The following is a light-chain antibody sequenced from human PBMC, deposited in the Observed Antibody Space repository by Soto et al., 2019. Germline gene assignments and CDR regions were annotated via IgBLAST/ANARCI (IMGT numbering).Light chain of an antibody. CDR1: QSVNRIY. Sequence: IVLTQSPGTLSLSPGERATLSCRASQSVNRIYLAWYQQKPGQAPRLLIFHASARATGIPDRFSGSGSGTEFNLTVSRLEPEDFAMYYCHQYGSSHSALTFGQGTRLEIK. CDR3: HQYGSSHSALT. V-gene: IGKV3-20*01. J-gene: IGKJ5*01. CDR2: HAS.